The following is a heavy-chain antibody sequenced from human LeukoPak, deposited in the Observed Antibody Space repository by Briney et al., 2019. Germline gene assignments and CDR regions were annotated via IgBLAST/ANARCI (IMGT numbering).Heavy chain of an antibody. Sequence: ASETLSLTCVVSGDSINSRSYYWAWIRQPPGKGLEWIGSIYHSESIYYNPSLKSRVTISLDTSKNQFSLKLSSVTAADTAVYYCARSFTTPYAFDIWGQGTMVTVSS. D-gene: IGHD3-3*01. CDR1: GDSINSRSYY. CDR3: ARSFTTPYAFDI. CDR2: IYHSESI. V-gene: IGHV4-39*07. J-gene: IGHJ3*02.